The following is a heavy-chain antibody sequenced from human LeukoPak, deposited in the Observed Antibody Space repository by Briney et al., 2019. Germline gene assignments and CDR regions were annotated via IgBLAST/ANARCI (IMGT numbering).Heavy chain of an antibody. D-gene: IGHD2-2*01. V-gene: IGHV3-53*01. CDR1: GFTVSSNY. J-gene: IGHJ4*02. CDR2: IYSGGST. Sequence: PGGSLRLSCAASGFTVSSNYMSWVRQAPGKGLEWVSVIYSGGSTYYADSVKGRFTISRDNSKNTLYLQMNGLRAEDTAVYYCARYQGSTSTIDYWGQGTLVTVSS. CDR3: ARYQGSTSTIDY.